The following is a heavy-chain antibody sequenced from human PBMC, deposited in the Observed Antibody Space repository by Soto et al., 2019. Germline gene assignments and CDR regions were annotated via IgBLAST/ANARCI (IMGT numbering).Heavy chain of an antibody. CDR3: GKDRRQQMPHY. CDR2: ISYDGSNK. V-gene: IGHV3-30*18. Sequence: RLSCAASGFTFSSYGMHWVRQAPGKGLEWVAVISYDGSNKYYADSVKGRFTISRDNSKNTLYLQMNSLRAEDTAVYYCGKDRRQQMPHYWGQGTLVTVSS. CDR1: GFTFSSYG. J-gene: IGHJ4*02. D-gene: IGHD6-13*01.